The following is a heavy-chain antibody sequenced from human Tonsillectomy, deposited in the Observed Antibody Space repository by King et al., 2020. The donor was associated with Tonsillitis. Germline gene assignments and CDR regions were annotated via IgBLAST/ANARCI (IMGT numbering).Heavy chain of an antibody. CDR1: GFTVSSSC. Sequence: VQLVESGGGLIQPGGSLRLSCAASGFTVSSSCMSWVRQAPGKGLEGVSVIYSGGSTYYADSVKGRFTISRDNSKNTLYLQMNSLRAEDTAVYYCARERMDYGDYVFDPWGQGTLVTVSS. J-gene: IGHJ5*02. CDR2: IYSGGST. CDR3: ARERMDYGDYVFDP. V-gene: IGHV3-53*01. D-gene: IGHD4-17*01.